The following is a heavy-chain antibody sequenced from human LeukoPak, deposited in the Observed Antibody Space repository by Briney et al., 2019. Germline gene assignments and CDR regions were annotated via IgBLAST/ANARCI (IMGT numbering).Heavy chain of an antibody. CDR2: LTGDGGT. V-gene: IGHV3-23*01. CDR3: AKVKWKLIGYFDY. Sequence: GGSLGLSCAASGFTFTNYAMSWVRQAPGKGLEWVSVLTGDGGTYYADSVKGRFTNSRDGSKNTLFLQMNSLRAEDTAVYFCAKVKWKLIGYFDYWGQGTLVTVSS. D-gene: IGHD1-20*01. CDR1: GFTFTNYA. J-gene: IGHJ4*02.